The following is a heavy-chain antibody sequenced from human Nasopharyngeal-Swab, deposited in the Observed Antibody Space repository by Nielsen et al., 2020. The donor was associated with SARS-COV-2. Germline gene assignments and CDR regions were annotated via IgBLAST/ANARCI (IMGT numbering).Heavy chain of an antibody. CDR1: GGTFRSYA. D-gene: IGHD1-26*01. Sequence: SVKVSCKASGGTFRSYAISWVRQAPGQGLEWMGRIIPILGIANYAQKFQGRVTITADKSTSTAYMELSSLRSEDTAVYYCAWEEPALVGATFDYWGQGTLVTVSS. CDR3: AWEEPALVGATFDY. CDR2: IIPILGIA. J-gene: IGHJ4*02. V-gene: IGHV1-69*04.